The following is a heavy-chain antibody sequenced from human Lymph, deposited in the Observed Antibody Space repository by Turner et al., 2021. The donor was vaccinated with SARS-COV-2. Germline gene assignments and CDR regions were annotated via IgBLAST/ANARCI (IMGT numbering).Heavy chain of an antibody. Sequence: EVQLVESGGGLIQPGGSLSLSCAASDVIVSSNYMTLVRQAPGKGLEWVSIIYSRCSTFYADSVKSRFTVSRDNSRNTLYLQMNSLRAENTAVYYCARVLPYGDYFDYWGQGTLVTVSS. CDR2: IYSRCST. D-gene: IGHD4-17*01. V-gene: IGHV3-53*01. CDR3: ARVLPYGDYFDY. CDR1: DVIVSSNY. J-gene: IGHJ4*02.